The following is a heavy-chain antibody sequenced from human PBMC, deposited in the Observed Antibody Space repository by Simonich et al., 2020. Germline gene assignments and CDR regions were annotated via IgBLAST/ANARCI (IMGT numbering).Heavy chain of an antibody. CDR2: INPNSGGT. CDR3: ARDLRGSYYYYYYMDV. Sequence: QVQLVQSGAEVKKPGASVKVSCNASGYTFTGYYMHWVRQAPGQGLEWMGWINPNSGGTNYAQNVQGRVTRTRDTSISTAYMELSRLRSDDTAVYYCARDLRGSYYYYYYMDVWGKGTTVTVSS. CDR1: GYTFTGYY. J-gene: IGHJ6*03. D-gene: IGHD1-26*01. V-gene: IGHV1-2*02.